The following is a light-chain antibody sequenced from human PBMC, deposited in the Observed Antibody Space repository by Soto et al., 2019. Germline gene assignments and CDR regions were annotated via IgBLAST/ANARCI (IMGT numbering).Light chain of an antibody. V-gene: IGKV1D-13*01. CDR1: QGISSA. Sequence: AIQLTQSQSSLSASVGDRVTITCRASQGISSALAWYQQKPGKAPKLLIYDASSLESGVPSRFSGSGSGTDFSLTISSLQPEDFATYYCQQFNNYPSITFGQGTRLEIK. J-gene: IGKJ5*01. CDR2: DAS. CDR3: QQFNNYPSIT.